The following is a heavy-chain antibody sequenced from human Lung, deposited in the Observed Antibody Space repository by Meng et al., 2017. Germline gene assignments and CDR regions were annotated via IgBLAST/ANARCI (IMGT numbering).Heavy chain of an antibody. D-gene: IGHD1/OR15-1a*01. CDR1: GVSFSGYY. CDR3: ARPKQANWYFDL. J-gene: IGHJ2*01. CDR2: INHSGST. Sequence: QVQLQQWGAGLLKPSETLSLTCAVYGVSFSGYYWSWIRQPPGKGLEWIGEINHSGSTNYNPSLKSRVTISVDTSKNQFSLKLSSVTAADTAVYYCARPKQANWYFDLWGRGTLVTVSS. V-gene: IGHV4-34*01.